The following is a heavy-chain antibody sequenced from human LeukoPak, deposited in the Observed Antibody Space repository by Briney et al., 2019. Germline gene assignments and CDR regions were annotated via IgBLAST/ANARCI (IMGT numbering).Heavy chain of an antibody. CDR3: ARGAYDCSGGSCYSEY. D-gene: IGHD2-15*01. CDR2: INHSGST. CDR1: GGSFSGYY. Sequence: PSETLSLTCAVYGGSFSGYYWSWIRQPPGKGLEWIGEINHSGSTNYNPSLKSRVTISVDTSKNQFSLKLSSVTAADTAVYYSARGAYDCSGGSCYSEYWGQGTLVTVSS. V-gene: IGHV4-34*01. J-gene: IGHJ4*02.